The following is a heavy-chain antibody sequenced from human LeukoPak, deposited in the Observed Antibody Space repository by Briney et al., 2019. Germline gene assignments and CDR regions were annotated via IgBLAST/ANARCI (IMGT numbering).Heavy chain of an antibody. CDR2: MNQDGSEI. V-gene: IGHV3-7*01. CDR3: ARSDSSSWYSLHDY. Sequence: GGSLRLSCAASGFTFSNYWMSWVRQAPGKGLEWVANMNQDGSEIYHVDSVKDRFTISRDNARNSLYLQMNSLRAEDTAVYYCARSDSSSWYSLHDYWGQGTLVTVSS. CDR1: GFTFSNYW. D-gene: IGHD6-13*01. J-gene: IGHJ4*02.